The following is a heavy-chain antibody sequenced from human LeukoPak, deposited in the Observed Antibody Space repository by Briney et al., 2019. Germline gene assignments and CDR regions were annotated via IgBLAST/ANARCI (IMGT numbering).Heavy chain of an antibody. CDR3: ARRYNWNRNAFDI. Sequence: GESLKISCKGSGYSFTSYWIGWVRQMPGKGLEWMGIIYPGDSDTRYSPSFQGQVTISADKSISTAYLQWSSLKASDTAMYYGARRYNWNRNAFDIWGQGTMVTVSS. V-gene: IGHV5-51*01. J-gene: IGHJ3*02. CDR1: GYSFTSYW. D-gene: IGHD1-1*01. CDR2: IYPGDSDT.